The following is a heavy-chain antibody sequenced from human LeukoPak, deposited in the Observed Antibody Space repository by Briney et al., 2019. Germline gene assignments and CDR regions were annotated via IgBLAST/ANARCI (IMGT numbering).Heavy chain of an antibody. D-gene: IGHD3-22*01. J-gene: IGHJ4*02. CDR2: ISGSAGST. Sequence: GGSLRLSCAASGFPFSSYAMTWVRQAPGKGLEWVSLISGSAGSTYYADSVKGRFTISRDNSKNTLYLQMNSLRAEDTAVYYCAKDPGYYDSSGCLDYWGQGTLVTVSS. V-gene: IGHV3-23*01. CDR1: GFPFSSYA. CDR3: AKDPGYYDSSGCLDY.